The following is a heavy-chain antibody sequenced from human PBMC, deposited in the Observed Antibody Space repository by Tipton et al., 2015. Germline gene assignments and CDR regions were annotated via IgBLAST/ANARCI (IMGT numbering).Heavy chain of an antibody. D-gene: IGHD2-21*01. Sequence: SLRLSCAASGFNFEDYGMSWVRQAPGKGLEWVSSINWSGGSTDYADSVKGRFTLSRDNAKNSLYLQMNSLRPEDTASYHCVRGRAQHPFDIWGQGTVVTVSS. CDR2: INWSGGST. J-gene: IGHJ3*02. CDR1: GFNFEDYG. CDR3: VRGRAQHPFDI. V-gene: IGHV3-20*01.